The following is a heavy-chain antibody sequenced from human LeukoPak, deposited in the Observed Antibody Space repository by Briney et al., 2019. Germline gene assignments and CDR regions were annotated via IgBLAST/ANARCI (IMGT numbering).Heavy chain of an antibody. D-gene: IGHD5-24*01. J-gene: IGHJ3*02. Sequence: PSETLSLTCTVSGGSISSGDYYWSWIRQPPGKGLEWIGYIYYSGSTYYNPSLKSRVTISVDTSKNQFSLKLSSVTAADTAVYYCARGGDGYNLDDAFDIWGQGTMVTVSS. V-gene: IGHV4-30-4*01. CDR1: GGSISSGDYY. CDR3: ARGGDGYNLDDAFDI. CDR2: IYYSGST.